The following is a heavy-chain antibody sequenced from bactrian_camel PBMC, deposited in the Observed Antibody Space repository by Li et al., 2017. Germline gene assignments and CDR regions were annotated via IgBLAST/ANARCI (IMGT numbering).Heavy chain of an antibody. CDR1: EYTYR. CDR3: AARGPYCYTKLSVRDFTY. CDR2: IDSDENT. Sequence: VQLVESGGGSVQAGGSLRLSCVASEYTYRMGWFRQAPGKEREGVAAIDSDENTNYAASVKGRFTTSQDNTKNTVYLQMNSLKPEDTAMYYCAARGPYCYTKLSVRDFTYWGQ. D-gene: IGHD2*01. J-gene: IGHJ6*01. V-gene: IGHV3S53*01.